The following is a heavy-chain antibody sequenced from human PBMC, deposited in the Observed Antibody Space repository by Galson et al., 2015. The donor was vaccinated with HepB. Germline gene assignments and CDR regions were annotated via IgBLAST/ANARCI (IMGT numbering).Heavy chain of an antibody. Sequence: SVKVSCKASGYTFTGYYMHWVRQAPGQGLEWMGWINPNSGGTNYAQKFQGRVTMTRDTSISTAYMELSRLRSDDTAVYYCARASIAAAGGFDPWGQEPWSPSPQ. CDR3: ARASIAAAGGFDP. CDR1: GYTFTGYY. J-gene: IGHJ5*02. V-gene: IGHV1-2*02. CDR2: INPNSGGT. D-gene: IGHD6-13*01.